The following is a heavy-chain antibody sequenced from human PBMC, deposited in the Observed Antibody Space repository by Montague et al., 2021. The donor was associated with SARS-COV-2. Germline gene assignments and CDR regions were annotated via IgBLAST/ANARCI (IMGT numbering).Heavy chain of an antibody. Sequence: QSGAEVKKSGESLRISCRGSGYDFTRYWISWVRQMPGKGLEWMGGINPADSQTSYSPSFQGQVTISVDKSITTAYLQWSSLKPSDTAIYYCARSQHCGSDCYFAYWGQGSLVTVSS. V-gene: IGHV5-10-1*01. D-gene: IGHD2-21*02. CDR2: INPADSQT. CDR3: ARSQHCGSDCYFAY. J-gene: IGHJ4*02. CDR1: GYDFTRYW.